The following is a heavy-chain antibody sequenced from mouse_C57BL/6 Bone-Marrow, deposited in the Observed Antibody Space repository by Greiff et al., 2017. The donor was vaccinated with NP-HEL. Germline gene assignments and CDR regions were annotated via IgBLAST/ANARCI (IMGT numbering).Heavy chain of an antibody. Sequence: QVQLQQSGPGLVQPSQSLSITCTVSGFSLTSYGVHWVRQSPGKGLEWLGVIWSGGSTAHNAAFISRLSISKDNPNSQGFFKMNSLQPDDTAMYYFARNLAPIYDGWFAYWGQGTLVTVSA. CDR1: GFSLTSYG. J-gene: IGHJ3*01. CDR3: ARNLAPIYDGWFAY. CDR2: IWSGGST. D-gene: IGHD2-12*01. V-gene: IGHV2-2*01.